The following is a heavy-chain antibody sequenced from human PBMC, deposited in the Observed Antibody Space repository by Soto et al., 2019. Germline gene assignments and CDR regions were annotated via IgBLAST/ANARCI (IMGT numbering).Heavy chain of an antibody. CDR3: ARDMSDILTGSTNPNFDY. CDR1: GGTFSSYA. CDR2: IIPIFGTA. V-gene: IGHV1-69*13. Sequence: GASVKVSCKASGGTFSSYAISWVRQAPGQGLEWMGGIIPIFGTANYAQKFQGRVTITADESTSTAYMELSSLRSEDTAVYYCARDMSDILTGSTNPNFDYWGQGTLVTSPQ. D-gene: IGHD3-9*01. J-gene: IGHJ4*02.